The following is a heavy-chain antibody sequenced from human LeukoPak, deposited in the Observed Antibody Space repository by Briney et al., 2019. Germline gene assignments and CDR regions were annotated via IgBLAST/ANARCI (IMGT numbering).Heavy chain of an antibody. D-gene: IGHD2-15*01. V-gene: IGHV3-7*01. Sequence: GGSLRLFWAASGFTFCSYWMSWVRQAPGKGVEWVANIKQDGSEKYYGDSVKGRFTISRDNAKNSRYLQMNSLRAEDTAVYYCASGRLGYSVDSWGQRALGTVSS. CDR3: ASGRLGYSVDS. CDR1: GFTFCSYW. CDR2: IKQDGSEK. J-gene: IGHJ4*02.